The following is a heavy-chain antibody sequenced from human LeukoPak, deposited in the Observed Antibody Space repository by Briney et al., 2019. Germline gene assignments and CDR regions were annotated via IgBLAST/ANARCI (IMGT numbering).Heavy chain of an antibody. Sequence: ASVTVSCKVSGYTLTEISMHWVRQAPGKGLEWMGGFDPEDGETIYAQKFQGRVTMTEDTSTDTAYMEVSSLRSEDTAVYYCATPCTNNVCYEDWGQGTLVTVSS. CDR3: ATPCTNNVCYED. CDR1: GYTLTEIS. V-gene: IGHV1-24*01. J-gene: IGHJ4*02. CDR2: FDPEDGET. D-gene: IGHD2-8*01.